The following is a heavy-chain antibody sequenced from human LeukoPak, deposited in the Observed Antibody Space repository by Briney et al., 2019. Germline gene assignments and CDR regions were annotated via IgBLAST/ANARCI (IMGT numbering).Heavy chain of an antibody. Sequence: ASVKVSCKAPGYTFTSYDINWVRQATGQELEWMGWMNPHSDNTAYAQKFQGRVTMTKNTSISTAYMELSSLRSDDTAVYYCTRRANGRRYDWFDTWGQGTLVTVSS. CDR1: GYTFTSYD. CDR2: MNPHSDNT. D-gene: IGHD2-8*01. V-gene: IGHV1-8*01. J-gene: IGHJ5*02. CDR3: TRRANGRRYDWFDT.